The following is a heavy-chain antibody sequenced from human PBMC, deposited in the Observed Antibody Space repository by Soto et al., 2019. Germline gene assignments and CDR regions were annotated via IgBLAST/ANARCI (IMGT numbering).Heavy chain of an antibody. V-gene: IGHV1-18*04. Sequence: QVQLVQSGAEVKKPGASVKISCKASGYTFTSYGISWVRQAPGQGLEWMGWISAYNGNTNYAQNLKDRVTMTTDTSTSTAYMALRSLRSDDTAMYYCAKDRVGSNWDYWGQGTLVTVSS. CDR1: GYTFTSYG. CDR2: ISAYNGNT. CDR3: AKDRVGSNWDY. J-gene: IGHJ4*02. D-gene: IGHD1-1*01.